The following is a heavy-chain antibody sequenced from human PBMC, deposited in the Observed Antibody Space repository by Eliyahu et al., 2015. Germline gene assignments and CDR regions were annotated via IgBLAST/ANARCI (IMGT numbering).Heavy chain of an antibody. V-gene: IGHV3-9*01. CDR2: ISWNSGSI. D-gene: IGHD5-18*01. CDR1: GFTFDDYA. Sequence: EVQLVESGGGLVQPGRSLRLSCXAXGFTFDDYAMPWVRQVPGKGLEWVSGISWNSGSINYVDSVKGRFTISRDKAKNSLYLQMNSLRAEDTALYFCARDMRYTYGPGWYFDLWGRGTLVTVSS. J-gene: IGHJ2*01. CDR3: ARDMRYTYGPGWYFDL.